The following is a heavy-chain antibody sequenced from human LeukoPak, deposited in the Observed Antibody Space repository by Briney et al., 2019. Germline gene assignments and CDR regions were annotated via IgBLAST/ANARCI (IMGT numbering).Heavy chain of an antibody. CDR3: ATPGGWDCSSTSCYMDDAFDI. Sequence: GASVKVSCKASGGTFSSYAISWVRQAPGQGLEWMGGIIPSFGTANYAQKFQGRVTITADESTSTAYMELSSLRSEDTAVYYCATPGGWDCSSTSCYMDDAFDIWGQGTMVTVSS. V-gene: IGHV1-69*13. D-gene: IGHD2-2*02. J-gene: IGHJ3*02. CDR1: GGTFSSYA. CDR2: IIPSFGTA.